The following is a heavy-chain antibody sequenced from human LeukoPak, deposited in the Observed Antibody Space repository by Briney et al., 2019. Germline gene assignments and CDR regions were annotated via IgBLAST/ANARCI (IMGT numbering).Heavy chain of an antibody. J-gene: IGHJ4*02. CDR1: GFTFSSYS. CDR2: ISYDGRNN. V-gene: IGHV3-30*03. Sequence: PGGSLRLSCAASGFTFSSYSMNWVRQAPGKGVEGVAGISYDGRNNYYAHSVKGRVTISRDNSNNTLYLQMNSLRGEDTAVYYCARSGRRELPITHFDYWGQGTLVTVSS. D-gene: IGHD1-26*01. CDR3: ARSGRRELPITHFDY.